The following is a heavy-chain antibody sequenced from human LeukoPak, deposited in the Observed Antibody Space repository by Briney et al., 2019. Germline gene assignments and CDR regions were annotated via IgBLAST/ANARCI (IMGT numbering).Heavy chain of an antibody. V-gene: IGHV3-74*01. J-gene: IGHJ6*02. Sequence: GGSLRLSCAASGFTFSNYRMHWVRLVPGKGLVWVSCINNGGSATTDADSVKGRFTTSRDNVKNTLYLQMNSLGVEDTAVYYCARGQYFAMDVWGQGTTVTVSS. CDR3: ARGQYFAMDV. CDR2: INNGGSAT. CDR1: GFTFSNYR.